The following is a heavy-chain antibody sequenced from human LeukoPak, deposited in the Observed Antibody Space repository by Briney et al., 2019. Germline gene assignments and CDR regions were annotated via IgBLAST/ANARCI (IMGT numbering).Heavy chain of an antibody. Sequence: GASVKVSCKASGYTFTSYDINWVRQATGQGLEWMGWMNPNSGNTGCAQKFQGRVTITRNTSISTAYMELSSLRSEDTAVYYCARGVEATRFDPWGQGTLVTVSS. V-gene: IGHV1-8*03. CDR2: MNPNSGNT. D-gene: IGHD1-26*01. J-gene: IGHJ5*02. CDR1: GYTFTSYD. CDR3: ARGVEATRFDP.